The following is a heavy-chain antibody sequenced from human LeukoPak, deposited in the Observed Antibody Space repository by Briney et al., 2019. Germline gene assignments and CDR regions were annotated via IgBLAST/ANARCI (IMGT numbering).Heavy chain of an antibody. J-gene: IGHJ6*02. D-gene: IGHD6-6*01. Sequence: GASVKVSCKASGGTFSSYAISWVRQAPGQALEWMGRIIPILGIANYAQKSQGRVTITADKSTSTAYMELSSLRSEDTAVYYCARGGIAARLEWIYYGMDVWGQGTTVTVSS. CDR1: GGTFSSYA. CDR3: ARGGIAARLEWIYYGMDV. CDR2: IIPILGIA. V-gene: IGHV1-69*04.